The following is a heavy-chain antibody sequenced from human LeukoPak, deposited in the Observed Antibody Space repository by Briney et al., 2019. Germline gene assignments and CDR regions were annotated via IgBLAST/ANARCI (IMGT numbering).Heavy chain of an antibody. CDR2: IKQDGSEK. CDR3: ARGLPPAVADPPLDY. V-gene: IGHV3-7*03. CDR1: GFTFSSYW. J-gene: IGHJ4*02. D-gene: IGHD6-19*01. Sequence: GGSLRLSCAASGFTFSSYWMSWVRQAPGKGLEWVAHIKQDGSEKYYVDSVKGRFTISRDNSKNTLYLQMNSLRAEDTAVYYCARGLPPAVADPPLDYWGQGTLVTVSS.